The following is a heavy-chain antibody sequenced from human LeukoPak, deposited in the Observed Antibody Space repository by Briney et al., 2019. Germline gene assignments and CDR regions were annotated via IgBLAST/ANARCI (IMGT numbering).Heavy chain of an antibody. D-gene: IGHD6-13*01. Sequence: GESLQISCKGSGYSFTSYWIGWVRQMPGKGLEWMGIIYPGDSDTRYSPSFQGQVTISADKSISTAYLQWSSLKASDTAMYYCARLRIAAAGTKLFDYWGQGTLVTVSS. V-gene: IGHV5-51*01. CDR3: ARLRIAAAGTKLFDY. CDR1: GYSFTSYW. CDR2: IYPGDSDT. J-gene: IGHJ4*02.